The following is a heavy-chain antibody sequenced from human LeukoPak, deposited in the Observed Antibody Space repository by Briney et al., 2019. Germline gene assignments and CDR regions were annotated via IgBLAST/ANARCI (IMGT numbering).Heavy chain of an antibody. J-gene: IGHJ3*02. V-gene: IGHV3-11*05. CDR1: GFTFSDYY. CDR3: ARDAAYYYDSSGYAFDI. D-gene: IGHD3-22*01. Sequence: GGSLRLSCAASGFTFSDYYMSWIRQAPGKGLEWVSYISSSSSYTNYADSVKGRFTISRDNAKNSLYLQMNSLRAEDTAVYCCARDAAYYYDSSGYAFDIWGQGTMVTVSS. CDR2: ISSSSSYT.